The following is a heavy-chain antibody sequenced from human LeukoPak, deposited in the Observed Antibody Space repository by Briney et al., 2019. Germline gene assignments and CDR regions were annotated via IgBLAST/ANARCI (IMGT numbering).Heavy chain of an antibody. CDR3: AKDRHSSSWSLYYYYGMDV. CDR2: ISDTGRLS. Sequence: GGSLRLSCAASGFTFSSSAMSWVRQAPGKGLEWVAAISDTGRLSYCADSVNGRFTISRDNSKNTLYLQMNSLRAEDTAVYYCAKDRHSSSWSLYYYYGMDVWGQGTTVTVSS. D-gene: IGHD6-13*01. CDR1: GFTFSSSA. V-gene: IGHV3-23*01. J-gene: IGHJ6*02.